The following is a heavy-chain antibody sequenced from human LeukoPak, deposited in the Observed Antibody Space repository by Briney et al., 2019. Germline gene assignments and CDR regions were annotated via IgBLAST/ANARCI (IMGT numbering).Heavy chain of an antibody. V-gene: IGHV4-39*07. Sequence: SETLSLTCTVSGGSIRSSYYYWGWIRQPPGKGLEWIGEINHSGSTNYNPSLKSRVTISVDTSKNQFSLKLSSVTAADTAVYYCARGYHIRGYSYGYTFGSNGVVAVGFDYWGQGTLVTVSS. CDR3: ARGYHIRGYSYGYTFGSNGVVAVGFDY. J-gene: IGHJ4*02. CDR1: GGSIRSSYYY. CDR2: INHSGST. D-gene: IGHD5-18*01.